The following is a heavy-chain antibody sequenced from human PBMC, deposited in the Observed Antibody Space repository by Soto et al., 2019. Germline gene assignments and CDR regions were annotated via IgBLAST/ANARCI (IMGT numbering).Heavy chain of an antibody. J-gene: IGHJ3*02. D-gene: IGHD3-16*01. CDR1: GFTVSSNS. CDR2: IYSGGST. V-gene: IGHV3-53*02. CDR3: ARDGAYYDYAWGAFDI. Sequence: EVQLVETGGGLIQPGGSLRLSCAASGFTVSSNSMGWVRQAPGKGLEWVSVIYSGGSTYYAGSVKGRFTISRDNSKNTLFLQMNRLRAEDTAVYYCARDGAYYDYAWGAFDIWGQGTMVTVSS.